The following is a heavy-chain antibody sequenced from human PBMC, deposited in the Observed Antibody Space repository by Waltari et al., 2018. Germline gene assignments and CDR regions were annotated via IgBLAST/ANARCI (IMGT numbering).Heavy chain of an antibody. CDR1: EFPSTNYP. CDR2: ISYHGSNK. Sequence: QMQLVASGGGVVQPGGSLRLSCRGSEFPSTNYPMQWVRQAPGKWLEWVALISYHGSNKYYADSVRGRCGISRDTSKNTVDLQMDSVRHEDTAVYFCARGRSADGYITDLWGQGTLVTVSS. D-gene: IGHD5-12*01. J-gene: IGHJ5*02. CDR3: ARGRSADGYITDL. V-gene: IGHV3-30*09.